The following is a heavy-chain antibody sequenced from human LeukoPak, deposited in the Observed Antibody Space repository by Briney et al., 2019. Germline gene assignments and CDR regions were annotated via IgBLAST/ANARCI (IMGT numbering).Heavy chain of an antibody. J-gene: IGHJ4*02. D-gene: IGHD2-21*02. CDR1: GGSISSDY. CDR3: ARGVVTAPQTFDY. Sequence: SETLSLTCTVSGGSISSDYWSWIRQAAGKGLEWIGYIYYSGSTPYNPSLKSRVTMAVDTSKNQFSLKLSSVTAADTAVYYCARGVVTAPQTFDYWGQGTLVTVSS. V-gene: IGHV4-59*01. CDR2: IYYSGST.